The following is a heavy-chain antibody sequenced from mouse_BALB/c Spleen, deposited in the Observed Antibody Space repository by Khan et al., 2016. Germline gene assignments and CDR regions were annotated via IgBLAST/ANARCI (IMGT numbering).Heavy chain of an antibody. Sequence: EVELVESGGGLVQPGGSLRLSCATSGFTFTDYYMSWVRQPPGKALEWLGFIRNKANGYTTESTASVKGRFTFSRDNSQSILYLQMNTLRGECSASYYGAVLDYWGQGTSVTVSS. CDR3: AVLDY. CDR2: IRNKANGYTT. CDR1: GFTFTDYY. V-gene: IGHV7-3*02. J-gene: IGHJ4*01.